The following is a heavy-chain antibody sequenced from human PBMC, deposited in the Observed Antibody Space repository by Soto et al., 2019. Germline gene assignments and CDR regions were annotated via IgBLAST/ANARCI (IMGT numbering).Heavy chain of an antibody. CDR3: ARSVEGHFDY. CDR2: ITSDTKTI. D-gene: IGHD6-19*01. CDR1: GFTFNIYS. J-gene: IGHJ4*02. V-gene: IGHV3-48*02. Sequence: EAQLVESGGDLVQRGGSPRLSCAASGFTFNIYSMNWVRQAPGKGLEWFSYITSDTKTIKYADSVKGRFTISRDNAKNSVYLQMNSLRDEDTAVYYCARSVEGHFDYWGQGTVVTVSS.